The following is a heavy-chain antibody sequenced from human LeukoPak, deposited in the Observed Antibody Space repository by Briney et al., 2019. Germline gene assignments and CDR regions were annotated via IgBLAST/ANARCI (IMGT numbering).Heavy chain of an antibody. CDR3: AELGITMIGGV. V-gene: IGHV3-23*01. D-gene: IGHD3-10*02. CDR1: GFTFSRNG. CDR2: ISGSGGTT. Sequence: GGTLRLSCAASGFTFSRNGMSWVRQAPGKRLEWVSGISGSGGTTYYADSVKGRFTISRDNSKNTLFLQMNSLRAEDTAVYYCAELGITMIGGVWGKGTTVTISS. J-gene: IGHJ6*04.